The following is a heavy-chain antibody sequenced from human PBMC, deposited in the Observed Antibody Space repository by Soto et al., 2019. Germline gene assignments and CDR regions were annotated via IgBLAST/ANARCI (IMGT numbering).Heavy chain of an antibody. CDR1: GFTFSDYS. Sequence: EVHLVESGGGLVKSGGSLRVSCTASGFTFSDYSMHWVRQAPGKGLEWVFSISPTSGAIYYADSVKGRFTISRDNAKNSLFLQMNSLRAEDTAVYSCARGSAHIQVQTFDYWGQGTLVTVSS. J-gene: IGHJ4*02. V-gene: IGHV3-21*01. D-gene: IGHD1-1*01. CDR2: ISPTSGAI. CDR3: ARGSAHIQVQTFDY.